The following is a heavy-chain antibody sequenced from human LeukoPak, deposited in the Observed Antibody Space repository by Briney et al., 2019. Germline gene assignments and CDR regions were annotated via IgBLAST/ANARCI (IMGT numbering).Heavy chain of an antibody. V-gene: IGHV3-21*01. D-gene: IGHD4-17*01. J-gene: IGHJ3*02. CDR1: GFTFSSYS. CDR2: ISSSSSSYI. Sequence: GGSLRLSCAASGFTFSSYSMNWVRQAPGKGLEWVSSISSSSSSYIYYADSVKGRFTISRDNAKNSLYLQMNSLRAEDTAVYYCARDGTYGAPRGAFDIWGQGTMVTVSS. CDR3: ARDGTYGAPRGAFDI.